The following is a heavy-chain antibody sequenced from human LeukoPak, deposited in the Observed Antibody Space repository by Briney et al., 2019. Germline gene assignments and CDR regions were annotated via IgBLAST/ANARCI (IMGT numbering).Heavy chain of an antibody. CDR1: DYSISSNYY. Sequence: PSGTLSLTCAVSDYSISSNYYWGWIRQPPGKGLEWIGSIYHSGSTYYNPSLKSRITISVDTSKNQFSLKLSSVTAADTAVYYCARGPFDSSGFDYWGQGSLVIVSS. D-gene: IGHD6-19*01. J-gene: IGHJ4*02. CDR3: ARGPFDSSGFDY. V-gene: IGHV4-38-2*01. CDR2: IYHSGST.